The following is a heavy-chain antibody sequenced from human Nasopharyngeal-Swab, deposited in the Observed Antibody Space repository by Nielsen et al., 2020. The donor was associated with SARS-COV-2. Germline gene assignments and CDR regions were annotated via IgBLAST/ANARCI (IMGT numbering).Heavy chain of an antibody. CDR3: AKAFGEDQLAEDAFDA. CDR2: ISYDGNIK. V-gene: IGHV3-30*05. D-gene: IGHD3-16*01. CDR1: GFTSSNYG. J-gene: IGHJ3*01. Sequence: GGSLRLSCAASGFTSSNYGMHWVRQAPGKGLEWVAVISYDGNIKSYADSVRGRFLISRDNSHNTLYLQMSRLRTEGRAVYYCAKAFGEDQLAEDAFDAWGQGTMVTVSS.